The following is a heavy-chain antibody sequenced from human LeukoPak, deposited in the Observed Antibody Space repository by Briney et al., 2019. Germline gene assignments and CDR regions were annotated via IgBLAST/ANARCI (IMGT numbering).Heavy chain of an antibody. D-gene: IGHD6-19*01. Sequence: SETLSLTCAVYSGSFSGYYWSWIRQPPGKGLEWIGEINHSGSTNYNPSLKSRVTISVDTSKTQFSLKLSSVTAADTAVYYCARGKRLYSSGWYGYWRQGTLVTVSS. CDR1: SGSFSGYY. CDR3: ARGKRLYSSGWYGY. V-gene: IGHV4-34*01. J-gene: IGHJ4*02. CDR2: INHSGST.